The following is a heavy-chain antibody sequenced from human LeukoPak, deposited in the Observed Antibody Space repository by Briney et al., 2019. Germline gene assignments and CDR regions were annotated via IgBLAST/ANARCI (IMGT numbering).Heavy chain of an antibody. J-gene: IGHJ3*01. CDR3: ARDTD. Sequence: PGGSLRLSCAASRFTFSSYWMSWVRQAPGKGLVWVSRIKSDGSTTSYADSVKGRFTISRDNAKNTLYLQMNSLRVEDTAMYYCARDTDWGQGTMVTVSS. CDR1: RFTFSSYW. CDR2: IKSDGSTT. D-gene: IGHD2-8*02. V-gene: IGHV3-74*01.